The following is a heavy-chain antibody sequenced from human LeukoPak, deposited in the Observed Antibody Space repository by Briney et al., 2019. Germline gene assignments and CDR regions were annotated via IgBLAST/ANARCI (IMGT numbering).Heavy chain of an antibody. CDR2: ISGSGGST. J-gene: IGHJ5*02. D-gene: IGHD1-26*01. CDR1: GFTVSSNY. V-gene: IGHV3-23*01. Sequence: QPGGSLRLSCAASGFTVSSNYMSWVRQAPGKGLEWVSAISGSGGSTYYADSVKGRFTISRDNSKNTLYLQMNSLRAEDTAVYYCATRPYSGSYVPWGQGTLVTVSS. CDR3: ATRPYSGSYVP.